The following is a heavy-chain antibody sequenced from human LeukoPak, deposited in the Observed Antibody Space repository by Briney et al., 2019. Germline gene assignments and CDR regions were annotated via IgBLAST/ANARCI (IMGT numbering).Heavy chain of an antibody. J-gene: IGHJ4*02. D-gene: IGHD1-26*01. Sequence: AETLSLTCSVSGGSITTHYWSWIRQPPGKGLEWIGYIYYSGSTNYNPSLKSRVTISVDTSNKQFSLKLGSVTAADTAVYYCAGQWASYFDYWGQGTLVTVSS. CDR1: GGSITTHY. CDR3: AGQWASYFDY. CDR2: IYYSGST. V-gene: IGHV4-59*11.